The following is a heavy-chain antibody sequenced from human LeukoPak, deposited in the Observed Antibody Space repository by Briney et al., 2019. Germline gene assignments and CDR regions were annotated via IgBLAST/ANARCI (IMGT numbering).Heavy chain of an antibody. Sequence: GGSLRLSCAASGFTFSSYVMHWVRQAPGKGLEWVAFIRYDGSNKYYAASVKGRFTISRDNSKNTLYLQMNSLRAEDTAVYYCAKDWNDILTGSPPGDYWGQGTLVTVSS. J-gene: IGHJ4*02. CDR3: AKDWNDILTGSPPGDY. CDR1: GFTFSSYV. CDR2: IRYDGSNK. V-gene: IGHV3-30*02. D-gene: IGHD3-9*01.